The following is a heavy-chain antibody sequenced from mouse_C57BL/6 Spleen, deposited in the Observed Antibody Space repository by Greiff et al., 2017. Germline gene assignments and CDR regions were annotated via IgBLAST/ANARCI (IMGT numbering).Heavy chain of an antibody. CDR2: INPNNGGT. CDR1: GYTFTDYN. CDR3: SSSKVYDDDWDFEV. Sequence: VQLQQSGPELVKPGASVKMSCKASGYTFTDYNMHWVKQSPGKSLEWIGYINPNNGGTSYNQKFKGKATLTVNKSSSTAYLELSSLTSEDSAVYYCSSSKVYDDDWDFEVWGTGTTVTVAS. J-gene: IGHJ1*03. V-gene: IGHV1-22*01. D-gene: IGHD2-14*01.